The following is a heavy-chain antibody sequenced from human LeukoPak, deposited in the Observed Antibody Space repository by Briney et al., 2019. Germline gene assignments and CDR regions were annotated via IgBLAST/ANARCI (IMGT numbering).Heavy chain of an antibody. CDR2: ISWNSGSI. Sequence: GRSLRLSCAASGFTFDDYAMYWVRQAPGKGLEWVSGISWNSGSIGYADSVKSRFTISRDNAKNSLYLQMNSLRAEDTALYYCAKSLYYYDSSGAVNAFDIWGQGTMVTVSS. V-gene: IGHV3-9*01. CDR1: GFTFDDYA. D-gene: IGHD3-22*01. CDR3: AKSLYYYDSSGAVNAFDI. J-gene: IGHJ3*02.